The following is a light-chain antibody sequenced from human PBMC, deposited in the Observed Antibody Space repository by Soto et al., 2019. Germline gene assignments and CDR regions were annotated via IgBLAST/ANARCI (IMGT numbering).Light chain of an antibody. CDR2: DVS. Sequence: QSALTQPRSVSGSPGQSVTISCTGTSSDVTNYNYVSWYQQYPGKAPKFMIYDVSKRPSGVPDRFSGSKSGNTASLTISGLQAEDEADYYCCSYAGSYAVVFGGGTQLTVL. CDR3: CSYAGSYAVV. J-gene: IGLJ2*01. V-gene: IGLV2-11*01. CDR1: SSDVTNYNY.